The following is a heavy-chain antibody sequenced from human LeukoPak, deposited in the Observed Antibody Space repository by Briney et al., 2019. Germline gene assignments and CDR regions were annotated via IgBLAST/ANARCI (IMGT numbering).Heavy chain of an antibody. J-gene: IGHJ4*02. Sequence: GGSLRLSCAASGFTFSDYYMSWIRQAPGKGLEWVSYISSSGSTIYYADSVKGRFTISRDNAKNSLYLQMNSLGAEDTALYYCAKDEGYIMITFGGVIAKDYWGQGTLVTVSS. CDR3: AKDEGYIMITFGGVIAKDY. CDR1: GFTFSDYY. V-gene: IGHV3-11*01. CDR2: ISSSGSTI. D-gene: IGHD3-16*02.